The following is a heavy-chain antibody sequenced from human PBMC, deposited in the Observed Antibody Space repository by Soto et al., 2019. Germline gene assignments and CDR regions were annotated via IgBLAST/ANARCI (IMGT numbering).Heavy chain of an antibody. V-gene: IGHV4-39*01. CDR2: IYDSGIT. Sequence: QGKLRESGPDLVKSSETLSLTCTVSGGPKNSTNHYWGWIRQPPGRGLEWFGCIYDSGITYSNPSLKSRVTISVDTSKNQFSLRLSSVTAADTAAYYCARHGAYYFDTGVYSDAFDLWGQGRLVTVSS. CDR1: GGPKNSTNHY. CDR3: ARHGAYYFDTGVYSDAFDL. J-gene: IGHJ3*01. D-gene: IGHD3-22*01.